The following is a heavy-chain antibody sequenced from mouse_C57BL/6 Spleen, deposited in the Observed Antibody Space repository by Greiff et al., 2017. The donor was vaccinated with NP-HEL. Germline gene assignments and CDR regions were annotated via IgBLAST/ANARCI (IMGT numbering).Heavy chain of an antibody. CDR2: IYPGDGDT. V-gene: IGHV1-82*01. CDR1: GYAFSSSW. CDR3: AREGSSQYYFDY. J-gene: IGHJ2*01. Sequence: QVQLQQSGPELVKPGASVKISCKASGYAFSSSWMNWVKQRPGKGLEWIGRIYPGDGDTNYNGKFKGKATLTADKSSSTAYMQLSSLTSEDSAVYFCAREGSSQYYFDYWGQGTTLTVSS. D-gene: IGHD1-1*01.